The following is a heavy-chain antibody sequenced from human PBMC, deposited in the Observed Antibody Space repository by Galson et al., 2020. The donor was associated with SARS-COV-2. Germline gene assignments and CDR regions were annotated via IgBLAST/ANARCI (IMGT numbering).Heavy chain of an antibody. CDR3: ARFRLSGRYWSMLDS. V-gene: IGHV4-39*07. J-gene: IGHJ4*02. CDR1: GASISDTTYC. CDR2: SCYSGST. Sequence: SETLSLTCTVSGASISDTTYCWAWTRQPPGEGLERIGTSCYSGSTFYNPSLKSRVTMSVDTSKNQFSLKLSSVTAADTAVYYCARFRLSGRYWSMLDSWGQGILVTVSS. D-gene: IGHD1-26*01.